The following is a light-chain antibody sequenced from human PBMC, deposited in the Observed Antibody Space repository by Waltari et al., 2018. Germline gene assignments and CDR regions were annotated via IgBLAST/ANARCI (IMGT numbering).Light chain of an antibody. Sequence: QSALTQPRPVSRSPGQTVTISCTATSSDIGRYNLVSWYQQHPGKAPNLVIYYVTNRPSGVPDRFSGSKSGNTASLTVSGLQTEDEADYYCCSYGGNYNWVFGGGTKVTVL. CDR2: YVT. CDR1: SSDIGRYNL. J-gene: IGLJ3*02. CDR3: CSYGGNYNWV. V-gene: IGLV2-11*01.